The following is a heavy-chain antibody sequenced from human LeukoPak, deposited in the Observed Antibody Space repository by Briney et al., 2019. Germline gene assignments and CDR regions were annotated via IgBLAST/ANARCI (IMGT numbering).Heavy chain of an antibody. V-gene: IGHV1-69*04. CDR1: GGTFSSYA. J-gene: IGHJ4*02. D-gene: IGHD4-17*01. CDR3: ARGLRGDYYFDY. Sequence: GASVKVSCKASGGTFSSYAISWVRQAPGQGLEWMGRIIPILGIANYAQKFQGRVTITADKSTSTAYMELSSLRSEDTAVYYCARGLRGDYYFDYWGQGTQVTVSS. CDR2: IIPILGIA.